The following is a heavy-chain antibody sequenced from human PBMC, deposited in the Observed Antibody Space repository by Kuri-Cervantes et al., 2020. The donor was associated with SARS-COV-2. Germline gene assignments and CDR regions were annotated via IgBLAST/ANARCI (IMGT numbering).Heavy chain of an antibody. D-gene: IGHD3-3*01. CDR3: ARGRKVRFLEWTNGGHYYYMDV. Sequence: ASVKVSCKASGYTFTSYGISWVRQAPGQGLEWMGWISAYNGNTNYAQKLQGRVTITRNTSISTAYMELSSLRSEDTAVYYCARGRKVRFLEWTNGGHYYYMDVWGKGTTVTVSS. CDR1: GYTFTSYG. V-gene: IGHV1-18*01. J-gene: IGHJ6*03. CDR2: ISAYNGNT.